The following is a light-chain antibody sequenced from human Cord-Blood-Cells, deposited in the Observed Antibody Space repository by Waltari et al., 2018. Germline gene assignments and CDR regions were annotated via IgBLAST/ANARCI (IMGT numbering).Light chain of an antibody. J-gene: IGKJ1*01. Sequence: DIVMTQSPDSLAVSLGERATINFKSSQSVLYSSNNKNYLAWYQQKPGQPPKLLIYWASTRDSGVPDRFSGSGSGTDFTLTISSLQAEDVAVYYCQQYYSTPPTFGQGTKVEIK. CDR1: QSVLYSSNNKNY. CDR2: WAS. CDR3: QQYYSTPPT. V-gene: IGKV4-1*01.